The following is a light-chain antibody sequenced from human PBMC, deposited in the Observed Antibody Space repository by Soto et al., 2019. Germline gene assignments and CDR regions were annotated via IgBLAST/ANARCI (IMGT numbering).Light chain of an antibody. Sequence: QSVLTQPASVSGSPGQSITVSCTGTSSDVGGYNYVSWYQQHPGKAPKFMIYEVRHRPSGVSNHFSGSKSGNTASRTISGLQAEDETDYYCCPYSSSSTLVFGGGIKLTVL. J-gene: IGLJ2*01. CDR1: SSDVGGYNY. V-gene: IGLV2-14*01. CDR3: CPYSSSSTLV. CDR2: EVR.